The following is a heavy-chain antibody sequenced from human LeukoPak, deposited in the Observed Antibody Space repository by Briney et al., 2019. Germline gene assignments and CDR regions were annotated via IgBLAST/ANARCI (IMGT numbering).Heavy chain of an antibody. V-gene: IGHV3-21*01. Sequence: GGSLRLSCAASGFTFRSYEMNWVRQAPGKGLEWVSSISSVSAYTYYADSVRGRFTLSRDNAKNSLYLQMNSLRDEDTAVYFCARAAHDTSLLDYWGQGILVTVSS. CDR1: GFTFRSYE. D-gene: IGHD3-9*01. J-gene: IGHJ4*02. CDR3: ARAAHDTSLLDY. CDR2: ISSVSAYT.